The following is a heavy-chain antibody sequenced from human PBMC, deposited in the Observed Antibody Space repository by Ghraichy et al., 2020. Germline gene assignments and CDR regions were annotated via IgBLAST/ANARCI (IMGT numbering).Heavy chain of an antibody. J-gene: IGHJ5*02. Sequence: SETLSLTCAVSGGSISSSNWWSWVRQPPGKGLEWIGEIYHSGSTNYNPSLKSRVTISVDKSKNQFSLKLSSVTAADTAVYYCARGLFSGVVIIYSTWFDPWGQGTLVTVSS. CDR2: IYHSGST. CDR3: ARGLFSGVVIIYSTWFDP. D-gene: IGHD3-3*01. CDR1: GGSISSSNW. V-gene: IGHV4-4*02.